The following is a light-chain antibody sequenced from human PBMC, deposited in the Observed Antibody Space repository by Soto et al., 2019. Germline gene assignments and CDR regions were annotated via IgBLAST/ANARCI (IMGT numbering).Light chain of an antibody. V-gene: IGKV3-20*01. CDR1: QSVSSSY. CDR3: QQYGSSSFT. CDR2: GAS. Sequence: EIVLTQSPGTLSLSPGERATLSCRASQSVSSSYLAWYQQKPGQAPRLLIYGASSRATCIPDRFSGSGSGTDFTLTISRLEPEDFAVYYCQQYGSSSFTFGPGTKVDIK. J-gene: IGKJ3*01.